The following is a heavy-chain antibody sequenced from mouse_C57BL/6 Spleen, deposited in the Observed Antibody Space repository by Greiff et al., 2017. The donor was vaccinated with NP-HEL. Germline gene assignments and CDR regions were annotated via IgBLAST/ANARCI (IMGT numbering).Heavy chain of an antibody. D-gene: IGHD3-3*01. V-gene: IGHV1-4*01. J-gene: IGHJ3*01. Sequence: VQLKQSGAELARPGASVKMSCKASGYTFTSYTMHWVKQRPGQGLEWIGYINPSSGYTKYNQKFKDKATLTADKSSSTAYMQLSSLTSEDSAVYYCARSRRDPSFAYWGQGTLVTVSA. CDR1: GYTFTSYT. CDR3: ARSRRDPSFAY. CDR2: INPSSGYT.